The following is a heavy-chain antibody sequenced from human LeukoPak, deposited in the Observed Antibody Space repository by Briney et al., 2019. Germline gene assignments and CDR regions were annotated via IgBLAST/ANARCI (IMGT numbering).Heavy chain of an antibody. CDR3: ARVSPNYGSGSYYYYYGMDV. V-gene: IGHV4-34*01. CDR2: INHSGST. Sequence: SETLSLTCAVYGGSFSGYYWSWIRQPPGKGLEWIGEINHSGSTNYNPSLKSRVTISVDTSKNQFSLKLSSVTAADTAMYYCARVSPNYGSGSYYYYYGMDVWGQGTTVTVSS. CDR1: GGSFSGYY. D-gene: IGHD3-10*01. J-gene: IGHJ6*02.